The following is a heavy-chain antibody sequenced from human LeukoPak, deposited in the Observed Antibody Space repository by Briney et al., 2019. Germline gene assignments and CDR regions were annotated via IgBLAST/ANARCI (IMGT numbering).Heavy chain of an antibody. V-gene: IGHV4-59*11. Sequence: SGTLSLTCTVSGGSISSHYWSWIRQPPGKGLEWIGYIYYSGSTNYNPSLKSRVTISVDTSKNQFSLKLSSVTAADTAVYYCARVFRVAGTTRWFDPWGQGTLVTVS. CDR2: IYYSGST. D-gene: IGHD6-19*01. J-gene: IGHJ5*02. CDR1: GGSISSHY. CDR3: ARVFRVAGTTRWFDP.